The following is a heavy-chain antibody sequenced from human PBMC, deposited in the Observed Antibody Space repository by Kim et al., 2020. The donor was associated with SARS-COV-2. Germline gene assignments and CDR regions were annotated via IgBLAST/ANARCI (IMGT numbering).Heavy chain of an antibody. V-gene: IGHV4-59*01. Sequence: SETLSLTCTVSGGSISSYYWSWIRQPPGKGLEWIGYIYYSGSTNYNPSLKSRVTISVDTSKNQFSLKLSSVTAADTAVYYCARGKITMIDDAFDIWGQGTMVTVSS. J-gene: IGHJ3*02. CDR3: ARGKITMIDDAFDI. CDR2: IYYSGST. CDR1: GGSISSYY. D-gene: IGHD3-22*01.